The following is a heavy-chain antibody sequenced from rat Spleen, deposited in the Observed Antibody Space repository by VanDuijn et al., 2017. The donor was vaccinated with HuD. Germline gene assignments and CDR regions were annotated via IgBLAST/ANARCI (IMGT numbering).Heavy chain of an antibody. CDR1: GFTFSDYY. CDR3: ARRHYGYTDYFDY. J-gene: IGHJ2*01. D-gene: IGHD1-9*01. CDR2: IIYDGSRT. Sequence: EVQLVESDGGLVQPGRSLKLSCAASGFTFSDYYMAWVRQAPKKGLEWVATIIYDGSRTHYRDSVKGRFTISRDNAKSTLSLQMDSLRSEDTATYYCARRHYGYTDYFDYWGQGVMVTVSS. V-gene: IGHV5S10*01.